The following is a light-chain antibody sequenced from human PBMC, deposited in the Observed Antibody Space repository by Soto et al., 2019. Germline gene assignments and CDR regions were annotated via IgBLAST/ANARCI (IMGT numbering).Light chain of an antibody. CDR1: SSDIGTYDY. CDR2: EVS. Sequence: QSVLTQPPSASGSPGQSVTISCTGTSSDIGTYDYVSWYQHLPDKAPKLIIYEVSKRPSGVPDRFSGSKSGNTASLTVSGLQAEDEAEYFCQSYDSSLTVVFGGGTKVTVL. J-gene: IGLJ2*01. V-gene: IGLV2-8*01. CDR3: QSYDSSLTVV.